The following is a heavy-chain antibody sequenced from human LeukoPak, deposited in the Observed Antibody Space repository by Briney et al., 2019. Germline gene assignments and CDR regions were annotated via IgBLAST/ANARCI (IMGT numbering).Heavy chain of an antibody. CDR3: ARDLSYSSGWSDY. CDR2: ISGSGGDT. CDR1: GFTFSSYA. V-gene: IGHV3-23*01. Sequence: GGSLRLSCAASGFTFSSYAMSWVRQPPGKGLEWVSAISGSGGDTFYADSVKGRFTISREHFKNTLSLQMNSLRAEDTALYYCARDLSYSSGWSDYWGQGTLVTVSS. D-gene: IGHD6-13*01. J-gene: IGHJ4*02.